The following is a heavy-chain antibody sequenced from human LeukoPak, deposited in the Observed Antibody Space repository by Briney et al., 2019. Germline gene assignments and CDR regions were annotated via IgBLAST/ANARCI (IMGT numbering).Heavy chain of an antibody. V-gene: IGHV3-23*01. J-gene: IGHJ4*02. CDR2: ISGSGSTT. CDR3: AALHDYFDY. Sequence: GSLRLSCAASGFTFSSYAMTWVRQAPGKGLEWVSAISGSGSTTYYADSVKGRFTISRDNSKNTLYLQMNSLRAEDTAVYYCAALHDYFDYWGQGTLVTVSS. CDR1: GFTFSSYA.